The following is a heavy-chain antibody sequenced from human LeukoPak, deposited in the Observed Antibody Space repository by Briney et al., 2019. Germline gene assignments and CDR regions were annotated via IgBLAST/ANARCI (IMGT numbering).Heavy chain of an antibody. V-gene: IGHV3-7*04. J-gene: IGHJ4*02. CDR3: ARGDAFSGDH. Sequence: GESLRLSCEASGFAVSSYYISWVRQAPGRGLEWVANIHPEGNEKYHVESVKGRFTISRDNTKNLLFLQMNGLRVEDTAVYYCARGDAFSGDHWGQGTLVTVSS. CDR2: IHPEGNEK. CDR1: GFAVSSYY.